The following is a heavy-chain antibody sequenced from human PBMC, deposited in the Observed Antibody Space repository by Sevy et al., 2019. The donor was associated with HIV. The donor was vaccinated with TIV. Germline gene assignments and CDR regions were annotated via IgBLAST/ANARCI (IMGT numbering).Heavy chain of an antibody. CDR2: IKQDGSEK. Sequence: GGSLRLSCAASGFTFSSYWMSWVRQAPGKGLEWVANIKQDGSEKYYVDSVKGRFTISRDNAKNSLYLQMNSLRAEDTAVYYCARDDGPSCFWYFDLWGRGTLVTVSS. J-gene: IGHJ2*01. CDR3: ARDDGPSCFWYFDL. V-gene: IGHV3-7*01. CDR1: GFTFSSYW.